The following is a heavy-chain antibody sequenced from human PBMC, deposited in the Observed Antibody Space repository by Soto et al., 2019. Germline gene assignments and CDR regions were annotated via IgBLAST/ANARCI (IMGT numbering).Heavy chain of an antibody. J-gene: IGHJ3*02. CDR3: ARRYGSAFDI. CDR1: GGSISSYY. Sequence: QVQLQESGPGLVKPSETLSLTCTVSGGSISSYYWSWIRQPPGKGLEWIGYIFYSGSTNYNPSLESRVTISVDTSKNQFSLRLSSVPAADTAVYYCARRYGSAFDIWGHGTMVTVSS. V-gene: IGHV4-59*01. CDR2: IFYSGST. D-gene: IGHD4-17*01.